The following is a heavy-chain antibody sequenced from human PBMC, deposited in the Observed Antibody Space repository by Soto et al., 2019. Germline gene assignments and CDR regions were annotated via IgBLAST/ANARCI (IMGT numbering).Heavy chain of an antibody. V-gene: IGHV3-9*01. Sequence: EVQLVESGGGLVQPGRSLRLSCAASGFTFDDYAMHWVRQAPGKGLEWVSGISWNSGSIGYADSVKGRFTISRDNAKNSLYLQMNSLRAEDTALYYCAKAEFEYSSSSPYYFDYWGQGTLVTVSS. CDR2: ISWNSGSI. J-gene: IGHJ4*02. CDR1: GFTFDDYA. CDR3: AKAEFEYSSSSPYYFDY. D-gene: IGHD6-6*01.